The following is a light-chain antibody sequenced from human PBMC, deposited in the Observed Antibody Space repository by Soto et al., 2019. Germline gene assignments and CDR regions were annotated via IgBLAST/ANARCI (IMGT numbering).Light chain of an antibody. CDR1: QSVSSNY. V-gene: IGKV3-20*01. CDR3: QQYGSSPST. Sequence: DIVLTQSPGTLSLSPLEGACLXCRASQSVSSNYLAWYQQKPGQAPRLLIYGASTRATGVPDRSSGSGSGTDFTLTISRLEPEDFAVFYCQQYGSSPSTFGQGTRLEIK. CDR2: GAS. J-gene: IGKJ5*01.